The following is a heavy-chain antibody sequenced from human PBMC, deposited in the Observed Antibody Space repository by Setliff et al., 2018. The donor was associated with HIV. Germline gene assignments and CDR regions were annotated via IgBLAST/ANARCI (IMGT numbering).Heavy chain of an antibody. J-gene: IGHJ4*02. Sequence: GGSLRLSCAASGFTFSNYAMSWVRQAPGKGLEWVSGISGSAGTTYYADSVKGRFTISRDNSKNTLYLQMNSLRAEDTAVYYCAKDHATSCWFTALLDYWGQGALVTVSS. CDR3: AKDHATSCWFTALLDY. CDR1: GFTFSNYA. CDR2: ISGSAGTT. D-gene: IGHD2-2*01. V-gene: IGHV3-23*01.